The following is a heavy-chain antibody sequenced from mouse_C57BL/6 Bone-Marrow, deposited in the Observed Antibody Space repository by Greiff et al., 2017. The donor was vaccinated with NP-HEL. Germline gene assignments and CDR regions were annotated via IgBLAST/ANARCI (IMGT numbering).Heavy chain of an antibody. V-gene: IGHV5-9-1*02. CDR3: TRDEYSNYEGSYYAMDY. Sequence: EVMLVESGEGLVKPGGSLKLSCAASGFTFSSYAMSWVRQTPEKRLEWVAYISSGGDYIYYADTVKGRFTISRDNARNTLYLQMSSLKSEDTAMYYCTRDEYSNYEGSYYAMDYWGQGTSVTVSS. CDR2: ISSGGDYI. CDR1: GFTFSSYA. D-gene: IGHD2-5*01. J-gene: IGHJ4*01.